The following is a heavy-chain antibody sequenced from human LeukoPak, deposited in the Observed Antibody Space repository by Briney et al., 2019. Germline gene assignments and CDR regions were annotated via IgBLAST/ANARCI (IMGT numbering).Heavy chain of an antibody. CDR2: IYSGGST. CDR1: GFTVSSNY. CDR3: ARGWNKYYFDY. V-gene: IGHV3-53*01. Sequence: GGCLRLSCAAAGFTVSSNYMSWVRQAPGKGLEWVSVIYSGGSTYYADSVKGRFTISRDNSKNTLYLQMNSLRAEDTAVYYCARGWNKYYFDYWGQGTLVTVSS. J-gene: IGHJ4*02. D-gene: IGHD1-1*01.